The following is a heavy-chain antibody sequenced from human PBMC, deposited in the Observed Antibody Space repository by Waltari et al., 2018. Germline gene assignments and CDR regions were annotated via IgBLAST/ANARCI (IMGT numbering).Heavy chain of an antibody. J-gene: IGHJ4*02. D-gene: IGHD2-21*01. Sequence: EVQLVEAGGGLVQPGGSLKLSSAASGFTFSRYSMNWVRQAPGKGLEWVSHIGPGGSNIGYADSVKGRITISRDNAQNSLYLIINSLTDEDTAVYYCARDQDWVFDYWGRGTLVTVSS. V-gene: IGHV3-48*02. CDR3: ARDQDWVFDY. CDR2: IGPGGSNI. CDR1: GFTFSRYS.